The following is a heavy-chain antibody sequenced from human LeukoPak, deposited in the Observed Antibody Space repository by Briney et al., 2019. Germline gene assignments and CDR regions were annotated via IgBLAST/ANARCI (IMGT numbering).Heavy chain of an antibody. J-gene: IGHJ4*02. V-gene: IGHV4-38-2*01. CDR2: IYHTGSA. Sequence: TLSLTCSVSGYSFPSGHYWGWIRQPPGKGLEWIANIYHTGSAHYNPSLKSRVTISVDTSKNQFSLKLSSVTAADTAVYYCARYCTSTTCILRGFDYWGQGTLVTVSS. CDR1: GYSFPSGHY. CDR3: ARYCTSTTCILRGFDY. D-gene: IGHD2-2*01.